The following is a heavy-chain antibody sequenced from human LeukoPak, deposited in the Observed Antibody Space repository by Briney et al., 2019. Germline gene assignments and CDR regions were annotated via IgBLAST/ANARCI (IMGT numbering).Heavy chain of an antibody. CDR3: ARSSEMATIWGLYFDY. V-gene: IGHV4-38-2*02. D-gene: IGHD5-24*01. Sequence: SETLSFTCTVSGYSISSGYYWGWIRQPPGKGLEWIGSIYHSGSTYYNPSLKSRVTISVDTSKNQFSLKLSSVTAADTAVYYCARSSEMATIWGLYFDYWGQGTLVTVSS. CDR1: GYSISSGYY. J-gene: IGHJ4*02. CDR2: IYHSGST.